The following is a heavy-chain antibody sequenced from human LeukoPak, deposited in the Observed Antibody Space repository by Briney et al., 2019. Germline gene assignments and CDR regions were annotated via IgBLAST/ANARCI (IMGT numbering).Heavy chain of an antibody. D-gene: IGHD3-10*01. CDR2: FIPVLGTT. CDR3: ARGGVGAVSGIYDYMDV. V-gene: IGHV1-69*10. Sequence: EASVKVSCKASGDTFSSYGISWVRQVPGQGLEWMGGFIPVLGTTKCRQKVQGRMTIDSDSSTSTDYMALSSLTSEDTAVYYCARGGVGAVSGIYDYMDVWGKGTTVTVSS. J-gene: IGHJ6*03. CDR1: GDTFSSYG.